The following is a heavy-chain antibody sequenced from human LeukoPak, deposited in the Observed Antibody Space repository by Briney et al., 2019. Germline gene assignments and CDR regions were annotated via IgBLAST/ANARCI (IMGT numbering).Heavy chain of an antibody. CDR2: ISGSGGST. V-gene: IGHV3-23*01. D-gene: IGHD1-26*01. CDR3: AKAPLSSGSYGGFDY. Sequence: GGSLRLSCAASGFTFSSYAMGWVRQAPGKGLEWVSAISGSGGSTYYADSVKGRFTISRDNSKNTLYLQMNSLRAEDTAVYYCAKAPLSSGSYGGFDYWGQGTLVTVSS. CDR1: GFTFSSYA. J-gene: IGHJ4*02.